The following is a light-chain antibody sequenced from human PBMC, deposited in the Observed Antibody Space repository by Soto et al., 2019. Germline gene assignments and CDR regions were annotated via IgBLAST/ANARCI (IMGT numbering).Light chain of an antibody. CDR3: QQYNSYSWT. Sequence: IHMTQSPSSLSASVGYRVTITCRASQSISSWLAWYQQKQGKAPKLLIYDASSLESGVPSRFSGSGYGTEFNLTISSLQTDDFATYYCQQYNSYSWTFGQGTKVDIK. J-gene: IGKJ1*01. CDR1: QSISSW. V-gene: IGKV1-5*01. CDR2: DAS.